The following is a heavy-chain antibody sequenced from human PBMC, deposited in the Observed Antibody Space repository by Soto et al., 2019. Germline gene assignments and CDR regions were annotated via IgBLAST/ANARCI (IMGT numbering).Heavy chain of an antibody. Sequence: GGSLRLSCAASGVTFSSYAMHWVRQAPGKGLEWVAVISYDGSNKYYADSVKGRFTISRDNSKNTLYLQMNRLRAEDTAVYYCARDITMVRGVIPPHWGQGTLVTVSS. J-gene: IGHJ4*02. CDR2: ISYDGSNK. CDR1: GVTFSSYA. D-gene: IGHD3-10*01. V-gene: IGHV3-30-3*01. CDR3: ARDITMVRGVIPPH.